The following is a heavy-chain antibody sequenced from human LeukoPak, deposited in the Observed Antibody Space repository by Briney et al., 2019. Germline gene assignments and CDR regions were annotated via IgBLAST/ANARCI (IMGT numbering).Heavy chain of an antibody. Sequence: ASVKVSCKASGYTFTSYYIHWVRQATGQGLEWMGIINPSGGSTGYAQKFQGRVTITRDTSMSTVYMELSSLRSEDTAVYYCARPVYDSSYHYVWYFDYWGQGTLVTVSS. D-gene: IGHD3-22*01. CDR1: GYTFTSYY. CDR3: ARPVYDSSYHYVWYFDY. CDR2: INPSGGST. V-gene: IGHV1-46*03. J-gene: IGHJ4*02.